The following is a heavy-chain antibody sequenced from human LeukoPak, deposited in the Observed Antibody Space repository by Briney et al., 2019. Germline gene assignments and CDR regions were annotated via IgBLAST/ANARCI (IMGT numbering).Heavy chain of an antibody. Sequence: ALVKVSCKASGYTFTGYYMHWVRQAPGQGLEWMGRINPNSGGTSYAQKFQGRVTMTRDTSISTAYMELSRLRSDDTAVYYCAREDGSSWFAGGLNYWGQGTLVTVSS. D-gene: IGHD6-13*01. J-gene: IGHJ4*02. CDR1: GYTFTGYY. V-gene: IGHV1-2*06. CDR3: AREDGSSWFAGGLNY. CDR2: INPNSGGT.